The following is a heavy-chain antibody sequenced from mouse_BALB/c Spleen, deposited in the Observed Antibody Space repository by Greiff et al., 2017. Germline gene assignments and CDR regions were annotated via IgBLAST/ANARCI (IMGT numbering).Heavy chain of an antibody. CDR2: IWSGGST. CDR1: GFSLTSYG. V-gene: IGHV2-4-1*01. D-gene: IGHD2-1*01. CDR3: ARNYYGNYGAMDY. Sequence: VQLQESGPGLVQPSQSLSITCTVSGFSLTSYGVHWVRQSPGKGLEWLGVIWSGGSTDYNSALKSRLSISKDNSKSQVFLKMNSLQTDDTAMYYCARNYYGNYGAMDYWGQGTSVTVSS. J-gene: IGHJ4*01.